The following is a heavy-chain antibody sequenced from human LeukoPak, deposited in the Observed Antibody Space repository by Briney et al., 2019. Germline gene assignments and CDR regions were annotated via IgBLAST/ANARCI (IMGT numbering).Heavy chain of an antibody. CDR3: TRESGTYHGNDY. CDR2: IIPIFGTA. CDR1: GGTFSRYA. D-gene: IGHD1-26*01. V-gene: IGHV1-69*13. J-gene: IGHJ4*02. Sequence: HRASVKVSCKASGGTFSRYAISWVRQSPGQGLEWMGGIIPIFGTANYAQKFQGRVTITADESTSTAYMELSSLRSEDTAVYYCTRESGTYHGNDYWGQGTLVTVSS.